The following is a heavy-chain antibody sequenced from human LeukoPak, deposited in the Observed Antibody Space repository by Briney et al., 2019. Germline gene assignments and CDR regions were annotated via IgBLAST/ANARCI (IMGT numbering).Heavy chain of an antibody. Sequence: SETLSLTCTVSGGSISSYYWSWIRQPPGKGLEWIGYIYYSGSTNYNPSLKSRVTISVDTSKNQFSLKLSSVTAADTAVYYCASYPGYSSSWYVYWGQGTLVTVSS. D-gene: IGHD6-13*01. V-gene: IGHV4-59*08. CDR1: GGSISSYY. CDR3: ASYPGYSSSWYVY. J-gene: IGHJ4*02. CDR2: IYYSGST.